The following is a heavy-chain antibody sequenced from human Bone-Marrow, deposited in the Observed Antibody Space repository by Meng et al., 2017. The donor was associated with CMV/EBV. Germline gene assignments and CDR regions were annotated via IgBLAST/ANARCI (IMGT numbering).Heavy chain of an antibody. Sequence: SVKVSCKASGFSFTNAAVQWVRQARGEPLEWIGWIVVGSGYTSYAQKLQGRVTLTRDMATSTAYMEVSSLRSDDTAVYYCASKAMDVWGQGTTVTVSS. CDR2: IVVGSGYT. CDR1: GFSFTNAA. J-gene: IGHJ6*02. V-gene: IGHV1-58*01. CDR3: ASKAMDV.